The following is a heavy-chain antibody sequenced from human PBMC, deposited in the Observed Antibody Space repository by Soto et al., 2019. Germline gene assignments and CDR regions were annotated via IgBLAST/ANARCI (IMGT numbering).Heavy chain of an antibody. D-gene: IGHD6-19*01. CDR1: GFTFSSYN. CDR2: LSSSSTYI. Sequence: GSLRLSCVASGFTFSSYNMNWVRQAPGKGPEWVSCLSSSSTYIYYADSVKGRFIVSRDNAKNSLYLQMYSLRAEDTAVYYCAREQWLVPTITRYYYYGMDVWGQGATVTVSS. CDR3: AREQWLVPTITRYYYYGMDV. V-gene: IGHV3-21*01. J-gene: IGHJ6*02.